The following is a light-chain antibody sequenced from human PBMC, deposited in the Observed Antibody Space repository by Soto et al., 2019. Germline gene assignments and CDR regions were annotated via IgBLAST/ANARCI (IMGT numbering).Light chain of an antibody. J-gene: IGLJ2*01. CDR2: EVT. V-gene: IGLV2-14*01. CDR3: SSYTGSGTLV. CDR1: SSDVGGYNL. Sequence: QSVLPHPASMTGSPGHSITISCTGPSSDVGGYNLVSWYQQQPGKAPKLMVYEVTNRPSGLSYRFSGSKSGNTASLTISGLQAGDEADYSCSSYTGSGTLVFGGGTQLTVL.